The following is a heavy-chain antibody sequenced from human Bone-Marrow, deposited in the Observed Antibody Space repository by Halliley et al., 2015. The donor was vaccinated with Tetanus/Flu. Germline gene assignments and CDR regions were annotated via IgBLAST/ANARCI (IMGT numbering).Heavy chain of an antibody. CDR2: ISPDGRKT. J-gene: IGHJ4*02. V-gene: IGHV3-64D*06. CDR3: TPFDY. Sequence: RQAPGKGLEYVSAISPDGRKTYYVDSVRGRFTISRDNSRNTVYLQMSNLSPEDTAVYYCTPFDYWGPGTLVTVSS.